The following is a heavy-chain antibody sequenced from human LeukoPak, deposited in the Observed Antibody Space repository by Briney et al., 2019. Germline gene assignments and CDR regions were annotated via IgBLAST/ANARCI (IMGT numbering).Heavy chain of an antibody. CDR1: GFTFSSYA. D-gene: IGHD3-9*01. J-gene: IGHJ6*02. CDR2: ISGRGGST. Sequence: GGSLRLSCAASGFTFSSYAMTWVRQPPGKGLEWVSTISGRGGSTYYADSVKGRFTISRDNSKNTVYLQMNSLRDEDAAVYYCAKELRYFDDYGMDVWGQGTTVTVSS. V-gene: IGHV3-23*01. CDR3: AKELRYFDDYGMDV.